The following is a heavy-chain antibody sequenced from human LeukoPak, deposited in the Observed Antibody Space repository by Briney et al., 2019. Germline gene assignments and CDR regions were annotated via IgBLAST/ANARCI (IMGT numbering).Heavy chain of an antibody. CDR2: ICGGGSST. CDR1: GFTFSTFA. Sequence: GGSLRLSCAASGFTFSTFAMSWVRQAPGKGLEWVTAICGGGSSTYYADSVKGRFTISRDNSKNTLYLQMNSLRADDTAVSHCAKARYCSGGSCYDYFDYWGQGTLVTVSS. J-gene: IGHJ4*02. V-gene: IGHV3-23*01. CDR3: AKARYCSGGSCYDYFDY. D-gene: IGHD2-15*01.